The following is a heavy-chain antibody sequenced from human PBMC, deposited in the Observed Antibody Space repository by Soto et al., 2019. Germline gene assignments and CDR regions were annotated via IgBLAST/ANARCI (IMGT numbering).Heavy chain of an antibody. J-gene: IGHJ4*02. V-gene: IGHV3-23*01. CDR2: ISGTGGSP. Sequence: EVQLLESGGGLVPPGGSPRLSCAASGFDFSSYAMNWVRQAPGKGLEWVSGISGTGGSPYYADSVKGRFTISRDNSKNTVYLQMNSLRAEDTAVYYCAKGGGKYYFYYFDSWGQGTLVTVSS. CDR3: AKGGGKYYFYYFDS. D-gene: IGHD1-26*01. CDR1: GFDFSSYA.